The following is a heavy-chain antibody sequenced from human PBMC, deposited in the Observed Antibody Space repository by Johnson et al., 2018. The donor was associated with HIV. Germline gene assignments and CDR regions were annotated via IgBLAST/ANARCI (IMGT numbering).Heavy chain of an antibody. CDR3: TTIYYYFTDAFDI. J-gene: IGHJ3*02. V-gene: IGHV3-7*05. CDR2: IKQDGSEK. Sequence: VQLVESGGDLVQPGGSLRLSCAASGFIFSSYWMSWVRQAPGKGLEWVANIKQDGSEKYYVDSVKGRFTISRDNAKNSLYLQMNNLRVEDTAVYYCTTIYYYFTDAFDIWGQGTMVTVSS. D-gene: IGHD3-22*01. CDR1: GFIFSSYW.